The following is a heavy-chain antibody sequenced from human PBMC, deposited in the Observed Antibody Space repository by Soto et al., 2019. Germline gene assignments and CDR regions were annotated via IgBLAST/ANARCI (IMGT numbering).Heavy chain of an antibody. Sequence: EVQLVESGGGLVKPGGSLRLSCAASGFTFSGNSMNWVRQAPGKGLEWASSISGGSDYIFYADSVKGRFTISRDNAKNSLFLQMNSLTAEDTAVYYCARSPVGDAFNVWGQGTVVTVSS. CDR3: ARSPVGDAFNV. CDR2: ISGGSDYI. CDR1: GFTFSGNS. J-gene: IGHJ3*01. V-gene: IGHV3-21*01.